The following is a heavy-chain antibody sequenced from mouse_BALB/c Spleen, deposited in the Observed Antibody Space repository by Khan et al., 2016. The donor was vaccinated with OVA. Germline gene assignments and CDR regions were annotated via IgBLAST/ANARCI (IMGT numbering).Heavy chain of an antibody. J-gene: IGHJ2*01. V-gene: IGHV5-6-5*01. CDR2: IGSGGTT. CDR1: GFTFSRHP. D-gene: IGHD1-1*01. CDR3: ARFIGSTGVDY. Sequence: EVELVESGGGLVKPGGSLKCSCAASGFTFSRHPMSWVRQTPEKRLEWVASIGSGGTTYYPDSVQGRFTISRDNARHILYLQMSSLRSDDSAMYCCARFIGSTGVDYWGPGTTLTVSS.